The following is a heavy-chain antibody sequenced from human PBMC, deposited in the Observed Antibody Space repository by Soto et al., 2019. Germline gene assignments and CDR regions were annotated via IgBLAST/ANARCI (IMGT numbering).Heavy chain of an antibody. CDR2: INPYNGNT. V-gene: IGHV1-18*01. D-gene: IGHD3-22*01. CDR3: ARGYYDSSGYYYYGMDV. Sequence: GASVKVSCKASGYTFTSYGMSWVRQAPGQGLEWMGRINPYNGNTNYAQKLQGRVTMTRDTSTSTVYMELSSLRSEDTAVYYCARGYYDSSGYYYYGMDVWGQGTTVTVSS. CDR1: GYTFTSYG. J-gene: IGHJ6*02.